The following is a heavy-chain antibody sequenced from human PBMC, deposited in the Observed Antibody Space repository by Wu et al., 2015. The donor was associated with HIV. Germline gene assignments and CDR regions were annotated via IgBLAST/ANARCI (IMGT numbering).Heavy chain of an antibody. D-gene: IGHD2-2*01. CDR2: FDPEDGKI. V-gene: IGHV1-24*01. Sequence: HVQLFQSGAVMRKPGTSVKVSCKVLGNSLNKLSMNWVRQAPGRGLEWMGGFDPEDGKILYAQRFQGRVVMTRDTSISTAYMDLSRLKSDDTAVYYCARGGVVLPPAITYYYYYYMDVWGKGTTVTVSS. CDR1: GNSLNKLS. CDR3: ARGGVVLPPAITYYYYYYMDV. J-gene: IGHJ6*03.